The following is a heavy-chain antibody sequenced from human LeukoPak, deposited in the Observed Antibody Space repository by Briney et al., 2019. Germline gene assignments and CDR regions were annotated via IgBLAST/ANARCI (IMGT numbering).Heavy chain of an antibody. CDR2: ISWNSAII. V-gene: IGHV3-9*01. J-gene: IGHJ4*02. D-gene: IGHD3-10*01. CDR1: GFTFRSYA. Sequence: GGSLRLSCAVSGFTFRSYAMKWVRQAPGKGLEWVSGISWNSAIIDYAESVKGRFTISRDNARNSLYLQMNSLRAEDTALYYCVKAYGGYYASGTFYKGFYFDHWGQGTLVTVSS. CDR3: VKAYGGYYASGTFYKGFYFDH.